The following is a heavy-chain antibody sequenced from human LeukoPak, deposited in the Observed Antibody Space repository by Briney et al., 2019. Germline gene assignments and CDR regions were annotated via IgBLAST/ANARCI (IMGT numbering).Heavy chain of an antibody. CDR2: IYYSGST. V-gene: IGHV4-30-4*08. CDR3: ARDSHESMITFGGVIAT. Sequence: SQTLSLTCTVSGGSISSGDYYWSWIRQPPGKGLEWIGYIYYSGSTYYNPSLKSRVTISVDTSKNQFSLKLSSVTAADTAVYYCARDSHESMITFGGVIATWGQGTLVTVSS. D-gene: IGHD3-16*02. J-gene: IGHJ4*02. CDR1: GGSISSGDYY.